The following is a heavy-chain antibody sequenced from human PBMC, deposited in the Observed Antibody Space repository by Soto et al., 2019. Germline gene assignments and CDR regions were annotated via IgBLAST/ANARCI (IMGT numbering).Heavy chain of an antibody. V-gene: IGHV4-34*01. CDR1: GGSFSGYY. CDR3: ASQGTGTTTFDY. Sequence: SETLSLTCAVYGGSFSGYYWSWIRQPPGKGLEWIGEINHSGSTNYNPSLKSRVTMSVDTSKNQFSLRLSSVTAADTAVYYCASQGTGTTTFDYWGQGTLVTVSS. J-gene: IGHJ4*02. D-gene: IGHD1-7*01. CDR2: INHSGST.